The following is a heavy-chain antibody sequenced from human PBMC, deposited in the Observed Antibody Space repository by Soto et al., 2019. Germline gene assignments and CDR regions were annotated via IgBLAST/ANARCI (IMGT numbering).Heavy chain of an antibody. CDR1: GDTVSSKSAA. V-gene: IGHV6-1*01. CDR3: ARARNIVVVVAAKANWFDP. J-gene: IGHJ5*02. Sequence: SQTLSLTCAISGDTVSSKSAAWNWIRQSPSRGLEWLGRTYYRSKWYNDYAVSVKSRITINPDTSKNQFSLKLSSVTAADTAVYYCARARNIVVVVAAKANWFDPWGQGTLVTGSS. D-gene: IGHD2-15*01. CDR2: TYYRSKWYN.